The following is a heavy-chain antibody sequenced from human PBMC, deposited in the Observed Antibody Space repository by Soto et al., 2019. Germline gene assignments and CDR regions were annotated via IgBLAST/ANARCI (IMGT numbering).Heavy chain of an antibody. Sequence: TLSVTCTVSGGSISSYYWSWIRQPPGKGLEWIGYIYYSGSTNYNPSLKSRVTISVDTSKNQFSLKLSSVTAADTAVYYCASHRTTVTTAFDTRAQ. D-gene: IGHD4-17*01. CDR3: ASHRTTVTTAFDT. V-gene: IGHV4-59*08. CDR2: IYYSGST. CDR1: GGSISSYY. J-gene: IGHJ3*02.